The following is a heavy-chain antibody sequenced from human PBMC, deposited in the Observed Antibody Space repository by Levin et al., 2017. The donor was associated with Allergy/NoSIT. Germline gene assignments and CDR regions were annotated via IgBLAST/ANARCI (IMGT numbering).Heavy chain of an antibody. V-gene: IGHV3-30-3*01. Sequence: SCAASGFTFSSYAMHWVRQAPGKGLEWVAVISYDGSNKYYADSVKGRFTISRDNSKNTLYLQMNSLRAEDTAVYYCARGRTYYDILTGYLPPATAFDIWGQGTMVTVSS. CDR2: ISYDGSNK. CDR3: ARGRTYYDILTGYLPPATAFDI. D-gene: IGHD3-9*01. CDR1: GFTFSSYA. J-gene: IGHJ3*02.